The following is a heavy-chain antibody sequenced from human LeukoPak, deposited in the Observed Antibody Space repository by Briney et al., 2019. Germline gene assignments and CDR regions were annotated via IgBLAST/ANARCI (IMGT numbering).Heavy chain of an antibody. J-gene: IGHJ3*02. CDR2: IIPIFGTA. CDR1: GGTFSSYA. Sequence: ASVKVSCKASGGTFSSYAISWVRQAPGQGLEWMGGIIPIFGTANYAQKFQGRVTITADESTSTAYMELSSLRSEDTAVYYCARDRDFRWNHDAFDIWGQGTMVTVSS. D-gene: IGHD1-1*01. V-gene: IGHV1-69*13. CDR3: ARDRDFRWNHDAFDI.